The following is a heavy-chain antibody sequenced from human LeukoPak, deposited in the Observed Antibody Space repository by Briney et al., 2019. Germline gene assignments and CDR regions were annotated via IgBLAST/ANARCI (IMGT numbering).Heavy chain of an antibody. V-gene: IGHV4-39*07. CDR3: ARDGQGGSDY. CDR2: IYYSGNT. Sequence: SETLSLTCTVSGPSISTNSYYWGWIRQPPGKGLEWIGSIYYSGNTHYNPSLKTRVTMSVDSSKNQFSLKLTSVTAADTAVYYCARDGQGGSDYWGQGILVAVSP. CDR1: GPSISTNSYY. J-gene: IGHJ4*02.